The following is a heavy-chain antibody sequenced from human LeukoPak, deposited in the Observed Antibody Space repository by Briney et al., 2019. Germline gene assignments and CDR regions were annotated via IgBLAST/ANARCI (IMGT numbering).Heavy chain of an antibody. CDR1: GGSISSDDYY. CDR3: ARRRGYDSSGYYYN. V-gene: IGHV4-61*08. D-gene: IGHD3-22*01. CDR2: IYYSGSA. Sequence: SQTLSLTCTVSGGSISSDDYYWRWIRQPPGKGLEWIGYIYYSGSANYNPSLKSRVTISVDTSKNQFSLKLSSVTAADTAVYYCARRRGYDSSGYYYNWGQGTLVTVS. J-gene: IGHJ4*02.